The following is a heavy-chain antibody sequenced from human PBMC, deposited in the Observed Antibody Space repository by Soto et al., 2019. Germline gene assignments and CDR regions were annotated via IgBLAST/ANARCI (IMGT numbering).Heavy chain of an antibody. CDR3: ARDLPGGLRDYIFSRPLGHNMDV. J-gene: IGHJ6*02. D-gene: IGHD4-17*01. Sequence: GGSLRLSCAASGFTVSSNYMSWVRQAPGKGLEWVSVIYSGGSTYYADSVKGRFTISRDNSKNTLYLQMNSLRAEDTAVYYCARDLPGGLRDYIFSRPLGHNMDVWGQGTTVTVSS. V-gene: IGHV3-53*01. CDR2: IYSGGST. CDR1: GFTVSSNY.